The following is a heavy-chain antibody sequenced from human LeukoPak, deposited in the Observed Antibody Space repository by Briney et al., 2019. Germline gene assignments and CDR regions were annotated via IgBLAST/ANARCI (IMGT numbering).Heavy chain of an antibody. CDR1: GFTFSSYG. D-gene: IGHD3-10*01. CDR2: ITGNGANT. J-gene: IGHJ5*02. V-gene: IGHV3-23*01. Sequence: GGSLRPSCAASGFTFSSYGMSWVRQAPGKGLEWVSAITGNGANTFYADSVKGRFTISRDNSKNTMYLQMNSLRAEDTALYYCARDRSGSYPNWFDPWGQGTLVTVSS. CDR3: ARDRSGSYPNWFDP.